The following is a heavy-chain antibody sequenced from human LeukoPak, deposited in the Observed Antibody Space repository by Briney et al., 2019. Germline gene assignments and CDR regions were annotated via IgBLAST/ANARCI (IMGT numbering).Heavy chain of an antibody. CDR3: TRHGLAYCGGDCSFDH. CDR1: GGSISSSTYY. V-gene: IGHV4-39*01. D-gene: IGHD2-21*02. J-gene: IGHJ4*02. Sequence: SETLSLTCTVSGGSISSSTYYWGWSRQPPGKGLEWIGSIYYDGSNNYNPSLKSRITISVDTSKNQFSLKLASVTAADTVMYYCTRHGLAYCGGDCSFDHWGQGTLVTVSS. CDR2: IYYDGSN.